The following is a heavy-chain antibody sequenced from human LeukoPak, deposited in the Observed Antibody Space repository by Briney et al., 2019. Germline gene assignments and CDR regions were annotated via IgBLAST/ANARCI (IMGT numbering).Heavy chain of an antibody. D-gene: IGHD1-26*01. CDR1: GFTFSSYS. CDR3: ARGEVGATNFDY. CDR2: ISTSGTTV. J-gene: IGHJ4*02. Sequence: GGSLRLSCAASGFTFSSYSMNWVRQAPGKGLEWVSYISTSGTTVSYADSVKGRFTISRDNAKNSLYLQMNRLRAEDTAVYYCARGEVGATNFDYWGQGTLITVSS. V-gene: IGHV3-48*04.